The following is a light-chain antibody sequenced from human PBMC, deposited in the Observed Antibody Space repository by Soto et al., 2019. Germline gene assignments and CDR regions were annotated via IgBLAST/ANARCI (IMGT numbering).Light chain of an antibody. V-gene: IGKV1-5*01. CDR1: QSISSW. CDR3: QQYRRT. J-gene: IGKJ1*01. Sequence: DIQMTQSPSAMSASVGDRVTITCRASQSISSWLAWYQQKPGKAPKLLIYDASSLESGVPSRFSGSGSGTEFTLTISSLQPDDFATYYCQQYRRTFGQGTKVDI. CDR2: DAS.